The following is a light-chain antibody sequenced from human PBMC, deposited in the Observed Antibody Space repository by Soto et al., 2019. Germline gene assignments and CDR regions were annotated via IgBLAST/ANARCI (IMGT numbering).Light chain of an antibody. CDR3: QHYNSYSAA. Sequence: DIQMTQSPSTLSGSVGDRVTITCRASQTISSWLAWYQQKPGKAPKLLIYKASTLKSGVPSRFSGSGSGTEFTLTISSLQPDDLATYYCQHYNSYSAAFGQGTKVELK. J-gene: IGKJ1*01. CDR2: KAS. V-gene: IGKV1-5*03. CDR1: QTISSW.